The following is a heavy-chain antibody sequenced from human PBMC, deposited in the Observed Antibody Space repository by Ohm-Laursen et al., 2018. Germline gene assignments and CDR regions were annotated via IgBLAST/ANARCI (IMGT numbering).Heavy chain of an antibody. V-gene: IGHV3-74*01. CDR3: SRGFLQRP. D-gene: IGHD3-3*01. CDR2: INSDGTYT. J-gene: IGHJ5*02. CDR1: GFTFSDIW. Sequence: SLRLSCAASGFTFSDIWMHWVRQAPGKGLMCVSRINSDGTYTSYADSVKGRFTISRDNAKNTLYLQMGSLRADDTAVYYCSRGFLQRPWGQGTLVTVSS.